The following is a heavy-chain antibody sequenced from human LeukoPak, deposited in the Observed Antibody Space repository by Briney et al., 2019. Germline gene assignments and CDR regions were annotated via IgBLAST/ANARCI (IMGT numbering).Heavy chain of an antibody. J-gene: IGHJ4*02. CDR2: IRNRVSGYNT. CDR1: GYTFSDHY. CDR3: VAMIRGVGY. V-gene: IGHV3-72*01. D-gene: IGHD3-10*01. Sequence: PGGSLRLSCVGPGYTFSDHYLDWVRQAPGKGLEWVGRIRNRVSGYNTEYAASVTGRFAISRDDSRNTLYLRINSLKTEDTAVYYCVAMIRGVGYWGQGTLVTVSS.